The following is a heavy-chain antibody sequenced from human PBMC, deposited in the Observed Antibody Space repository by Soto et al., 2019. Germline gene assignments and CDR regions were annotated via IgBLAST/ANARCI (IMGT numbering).Heavy chain of an antibody. V-gene: IGHV3-21*04. CDR3: TRDASRDSSARGWFDP. Sequence: GGSLRLSCAASGFTFRSFTMNWVRQAPGKGLEWVSTISSNSAYIYYTDALRGRFTISRDNAKNSLHLQMNSLRAEGTAVYYCTRDASRDSSARGWFDPWGPGTLVTVSS. CDR1: GFTFRSFT. D-gene: IGHD6-13*01. J-gene: IGHJ5*02. CDR2: ISSNSAYI.